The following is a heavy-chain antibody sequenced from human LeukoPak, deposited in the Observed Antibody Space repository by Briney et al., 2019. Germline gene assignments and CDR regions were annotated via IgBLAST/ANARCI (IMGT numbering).Heavy chain of an antibody. J-gene: IGHJ4*02. CDR1: GFTFSSYA. CDR3: AQKGEFWSGIDY. Sequence: GGSLRLSCAASGFTFSSYAMNWVRQAPGKGLEWVSAISGSGGSTYYADSVKGRFTNSRDNSKNTLYLQMNSLRAEDTAVYYYAQKGEFWSGIDYWGQGTLVTVSS. V-gene: IGHV3-23*01. D-gene: IGHD3-3*01. CDR2: ISGSGGST.